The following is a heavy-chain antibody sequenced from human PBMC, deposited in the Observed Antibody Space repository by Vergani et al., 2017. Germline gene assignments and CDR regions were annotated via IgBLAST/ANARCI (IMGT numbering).Heavy chain of an antibody. D-gene: IGHD6-13*01. CDR2: INPNSGGT. Sequence: QVQLVQSGAEVKKPGASVKVSCKASGYTFTGYYMHWVRQAPGQGLEWMGWINPNSGGTNYAPKFQGRVTMTRDTSISTAYMELSRLRSDDTAVYYCARDFSGSRDDAFDIWGQGTMVTVAS. V-gene: IGHV1-2*02. CDR1: GYTFTGYY. J-gene: IGHJ3*02. CDR3: ARDFSGSRDDAFDI.